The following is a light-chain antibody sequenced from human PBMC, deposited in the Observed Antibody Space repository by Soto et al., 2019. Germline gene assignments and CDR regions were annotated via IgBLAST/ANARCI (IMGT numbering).Light chain of an antibody. CDR3: SSYAGSNNLYV. CDR1: SSDFGGYNY. V-gene: IGLV2-8*01. CDR2: EVS. J-gene: IGLJ1*01. Sequence: QSALTQPPSASGSPGQSVTISCTGTSSDFGGYNYVSWYQQHPGKASKLMIYEVSKRPSGVPDRFSGSKSGNTASLTVSGLQAEDEADYYCSSYAGSNNLYVFGTGTKVTVL.